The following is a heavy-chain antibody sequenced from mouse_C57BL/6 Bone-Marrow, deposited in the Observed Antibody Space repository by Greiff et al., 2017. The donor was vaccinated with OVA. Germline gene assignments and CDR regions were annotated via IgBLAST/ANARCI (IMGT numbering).Heavy chain of an antibody. CDR2: ISDGGSYT. CDR1: GFTFSSYA. J-gene: IGHJ3*01. V-gene: IGHV5-4*01. Sequence: EVQLVESGGGLAKPGGSLKLSCAASGFTFSSYAMSWVRQTPEKRLEWVATISDGGSYTYYPDNVKGRFTISRDNAKNNLYLQMSHLKSEDTAMYYCAREEGDYGGFAYWGQGTLVTVSA. CDR3: AREEGDYGGFAY. D-gene: IGHD2-4*01.